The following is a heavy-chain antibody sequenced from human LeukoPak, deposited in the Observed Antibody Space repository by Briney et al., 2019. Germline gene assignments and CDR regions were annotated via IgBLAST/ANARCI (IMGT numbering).Heavy chain of an antibody. Sequence: SETLSLTCTVSGGSISSSSYYWGWIRQPPGKGLEWIGSIYYSGSTYYNPSLKSRVTISVDTSKNQFSLKLSSVTAADTAVYYCARDPLWSWGQGTLVTVSS. J-gene: IGHJ5*02. V-gene: IGHV4-39*07. CDR1: GGSISSSSYY. D-gene: IGHD2-8*02. CDR3: ARDPLWS. CDR2: IYYSGST.